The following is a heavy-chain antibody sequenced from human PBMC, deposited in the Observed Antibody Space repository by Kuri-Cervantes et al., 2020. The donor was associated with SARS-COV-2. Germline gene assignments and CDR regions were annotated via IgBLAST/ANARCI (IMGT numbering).Heavy chain of an antibody. CDR1: GYTFTSYA. CDR2: ISAYNGNT. V-gene: IGHV1-18*01. J-gene: IGHJ6*03. CDR3: ARDVRGGSIAARKDYYYMDV. D-gene: IGHD6-6*01. Sequence: ASVKVSCKASGYTFTSYAMHWVRQAPGQRLEWMGWISAYNGNTNYAQKLQGRVTMTTDTYTSTAYMELRSLRSDDTAVYYFARDVRGGSIAARKDYYYMDVWGRGTTVTVSS.